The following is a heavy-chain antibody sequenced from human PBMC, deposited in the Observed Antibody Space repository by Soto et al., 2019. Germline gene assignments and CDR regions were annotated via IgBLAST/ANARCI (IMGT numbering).Heavy chain of an antibody. Sequence: SDTPSLTGPVTGDSVNRYDLVLMRQPPGKGLECMGYVYYSGSTNYNPSLKSQVTISVDTSKNQISLRLKSVTAADTAVYYCARAETSGIHYFDYWGQGSLVTVS. D-gene: IGHD2-2*02. CDR1: GDSVNRYD. J-gene: IGHJ4*02. V-gene: IGHV4-59*02. CDR2: VYYSGST. CDR3: ARAETSGIHYFDY.